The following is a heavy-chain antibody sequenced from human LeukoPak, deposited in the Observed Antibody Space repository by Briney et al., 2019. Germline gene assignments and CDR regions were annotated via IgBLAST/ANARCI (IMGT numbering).Heavy chain of an antibody. V-gene: IGHV4-59*01. D-gene: IGHD1-26*01. CDR2: IYYSGST. J-gene: IGHJ3*02. CDR1: GGSISGSY. CDR3: ARGLVGLTPHAGVREI. Sequence: PSETLSLTCTVSGGSISGSYWSWIRQPPGKGLEWIGYIYYSGSTNFNPSLQGRVTIALDTSKSQFSLKLSSVTGADTAVYYCARGLVGLTPHAGVREIWGQGTKVTVSS.